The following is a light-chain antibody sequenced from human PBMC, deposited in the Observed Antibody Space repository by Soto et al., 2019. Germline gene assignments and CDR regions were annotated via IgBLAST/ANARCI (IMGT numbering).Light chain of an antibody. V-gene: IGLV1-40*01. CDR2: GNS. Sequence: QSVLTQPPSVSGAPGQRVTISCTGSSSNIGAGYDVHWYQQLPGTAPKLLIYGNSNRPSGVPDRFSGSKSGTSASLTIAGLQALDEADYYRQSYDSSLSGYVFGTGTKVTVL. J-gene: IGLJ1*01. CDR3: QSYDSSLSGYV. CDR1: SSNIGAGYD.